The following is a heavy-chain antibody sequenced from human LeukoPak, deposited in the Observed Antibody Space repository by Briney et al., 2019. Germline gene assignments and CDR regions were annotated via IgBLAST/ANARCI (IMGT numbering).Heavy chain of an antibody. CDR1: GFTFSSYG. Sequence: PGGSLRLSCAASGFTFSSYGVHWVRQAPGKGLEWVAVISYDGSNKYYADSVKGRFTISRDNSKNTLYLQMNSLRAEDTAVYYCARDGYYDFWSGYLDYYYYMDVWGKGTTVTVSS. J-gene: IGHJ6*03. V-gene: IGHV3-30*03. CDR2: ISYDGSNK. D-gene: IGHD3-3*01. CDR3: ARDGYYDFWSGYLDYYYYMDV.